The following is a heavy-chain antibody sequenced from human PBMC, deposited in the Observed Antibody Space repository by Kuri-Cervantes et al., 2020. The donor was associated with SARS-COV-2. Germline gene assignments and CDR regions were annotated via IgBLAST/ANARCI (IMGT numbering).Heavy chain of an antibody. D-gene: IGHD2-2*01. CDR2: INPNSGGT. CDR3: AKGDYCSSTSCYSYYYYYGMDV. J-gene: IGHJ6*02. V-gene: IGHV1-2*02. Sequence: ASVKVSCKASGYTFTGYYMHWVRQAPGQGLEWMGWINPNSGGTNYAQKFQGRVTMTRDTSISTAYMELSRLRSDDTAVYYCAKGDYCSSTSCYSYYYYYGMDVWGQGTTVTVSS. CDR1: GYTFTGYY.